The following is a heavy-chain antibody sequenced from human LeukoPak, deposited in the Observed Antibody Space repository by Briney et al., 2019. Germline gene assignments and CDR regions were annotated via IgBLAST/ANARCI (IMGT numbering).Heavy chain of an antibody. Sequence: GGSLRLSCAASGFTFSSYSMNWVRQAPGKALEWVSTISGSGVSAFYADPVKGRFTISRDNSKNTLYLHMNHLSAEDTAVYYCAKDSFSSNWGQGTLVTVSS. CDR2: ISGSGVSA. CDR1: GFTFSSYS. CDR3: AKDSFSSN. V-gene: IGHV3-23*01. J-gene: IGHJ4*02.